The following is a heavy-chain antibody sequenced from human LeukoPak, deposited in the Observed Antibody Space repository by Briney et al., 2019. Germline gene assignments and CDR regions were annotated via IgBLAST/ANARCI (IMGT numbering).Heavy chain of an antibody. CDR2: ISSSGSTI. V-gene: IGHV3-48*04. CDR3: ARRAYYYDSSG. Sequence: GRSLRLSCAASGFTFSSYAMHWVRQAPGKGLEWVSYISSSGSTIYYADSVKGRFTISRDNAKNSLYLQMNSLRAEDTAVYYCARRAYYYDSSGWGQGTLVTVSS. CDR1: GFTFSSYA. D-gene: IGHD3-22*01. J-gene: IGHJ4*02.